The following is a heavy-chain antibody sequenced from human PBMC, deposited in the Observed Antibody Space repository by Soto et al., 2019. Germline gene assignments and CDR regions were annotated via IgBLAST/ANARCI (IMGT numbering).Heavy chain of an antibody. Sequence: VSGPTCEPTQTLTLTCTFSGFSLSTSGMRVSWIRQPPGKALEWLARIDWDEDKFYSTSLKTRLTISKDTSKNQVVLTMTNMDPVDTATYYCARNAGYGMDVWGQGTTVTVSS. CDR1: GFSLSTSGMR. CDR3: ARNAGYGMDV. V-gene: IGHV2-70*04. CDR2: IDWDEDK. J-gene: IGHJ6*02.